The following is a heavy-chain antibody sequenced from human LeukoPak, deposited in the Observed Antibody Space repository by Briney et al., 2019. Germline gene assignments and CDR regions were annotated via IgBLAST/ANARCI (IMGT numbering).Heavy chain of an antibody. V-gene: IGHV1-18*01. CDR3: ARDFNPAGYSSSWYDF. CDR1: GYTFTSYG. D-gene: IGHD6-13*01. CDR2: ISAYNGNT. J-gene: IGHJ5*01. Sequence: ASVKVSCKASGYTFTSYGISWVGQAPGQGLEWMGWISAYNGNTNYAQKLQGRVTMTTDTSTSTAYMELRSLRSDDTAVYYCARDFNPAGYSSSWYDFWGQGTLVTVSS.